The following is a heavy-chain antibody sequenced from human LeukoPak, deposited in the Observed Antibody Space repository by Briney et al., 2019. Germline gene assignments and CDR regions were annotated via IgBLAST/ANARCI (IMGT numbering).Heavy chain of an antibody. CDR1: GFSVTSYT. Sequence: PGGSLRLSCVASGFSVTSYTMTWVRQAPGKGLEWVANIRQDGSEKFYLDSVKGRFTISRDYAKNSLSLEMNSLRVEDTALYYCARGRSSSLNYMDVWGKGTTVTVSS. J-gene: IGHJ6*03. CDR2: IRQDGSEK. CDR3: ARGRSSSLNYMDV. V-gene: IGHV3-7*01. D-gene: IGHD6-13*01.